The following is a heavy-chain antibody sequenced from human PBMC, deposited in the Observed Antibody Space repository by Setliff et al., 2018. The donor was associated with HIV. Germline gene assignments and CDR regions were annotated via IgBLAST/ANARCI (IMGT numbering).Heavy chain of an antibody. V-gene: IGHV4-30-2*05. Sequence: SETLSLTCAVSGGSISSGGYSWSWIRQPPGKGLEWIGYIYYSGGTDYNPSLNSRVIISVDTSKNQFSLKLSSVTAADTAVYYCARVLPYDSSGYLLYYFDYWGQGTLVTVSS. CDR2: IYYSGGT. J-gene: IGHJ4*02. CDR3: ARVLPYDSSGYLLYYFDY. CDR1: GGSISSGGYS. D-gene: IGHD3-22*01.